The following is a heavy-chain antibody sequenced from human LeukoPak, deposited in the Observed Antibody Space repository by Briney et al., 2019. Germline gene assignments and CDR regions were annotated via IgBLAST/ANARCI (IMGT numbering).Heavy chain of an antibody. CDR2: INQEGSKK. D-gene: IGHD2-21*02. Sequence: GGSLRLSCVASRFTFSNYWMSRVRQAPGKGLEWVANINQEGSKKRYADSMKGRFTISRDNAKESLYLQLNSLRAEDTAVYYCAKWGPYCVGDYCPALDSWGQGTLVTVSS. J-gene: IGHJ4*02. V-gene: IGHV3-7*01. CDR3: AKWGPYCVGDYCPALDS. CDR1: RFTFSNYW.